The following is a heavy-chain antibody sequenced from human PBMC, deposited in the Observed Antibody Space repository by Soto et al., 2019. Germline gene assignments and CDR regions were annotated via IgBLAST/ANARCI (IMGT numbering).Heavy chain of an antibody. Sequence: PGGSLRLSCAASGFTFSSYAMSWVRQAPGKGLEWVSAISGSGGSTYYADSVKGRFTISRDNSKNTLYLQMNSLRAEDTAVYYCAKEGRVDDFWRTNYYYGMDGWGQGNTVTFSS. J-gene: IGHJ6*02. CDR1: GFTFSSYA. CDR2: ISGSGGST. V-gene: IGHV3-23*01. CDR3: AKEGRVDDFWRTNYYYGMDG. D-gene: IGHD3-3*01.